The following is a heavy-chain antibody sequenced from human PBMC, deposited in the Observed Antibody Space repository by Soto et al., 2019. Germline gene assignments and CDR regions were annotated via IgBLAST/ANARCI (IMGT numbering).Heavy chain of an antibody. CDR2: IWYDGSNK. D-gene: IGHD3-9*01. CDR3: AREAREYFDWLLPPDYYGMDV. Sequence: QVQLVESGGGVVQPGRSLRLSCAASGFTFSSYGMHWVRQAPGKGLEWVAVIWYDGSNKYYADSVKGRFTISRDNSKNTLYLQMNSLRAEDTAVYYCAREAREYFDWLLPPDYYGMDVWGQGTTVTVSS. CDR1: GFTFSSYG. J-gene: IGHJ6*02. V-gene: IGHV3-33*01.